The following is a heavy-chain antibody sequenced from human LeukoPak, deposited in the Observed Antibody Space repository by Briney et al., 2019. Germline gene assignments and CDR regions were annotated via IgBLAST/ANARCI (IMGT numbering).Heavy chain of an antibody. CDR3: ARHAGCSGGNCYYNWFDP. D-gene: IGHD2-15*01. V-gene: IGHV4-39*01. J-gene: IGHJ5*02. CDR1: GGSIRSSNYF. Sequence: SETLSLTCTVSGGSIRSSNYFWGWIRQPPGKGLEWIGSIYDSGLTYYNPSLESRLTISIDTSKNQFSLKLSSVTAADTAMYYCARHAGCSGGNCYYNWFDPWGQGTLVTVSS. CDR2: IYDSGLT.